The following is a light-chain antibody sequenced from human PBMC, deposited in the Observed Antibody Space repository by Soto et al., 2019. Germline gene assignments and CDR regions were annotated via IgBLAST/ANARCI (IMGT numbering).Light chain of an antibody. V-gene: IGLV5-37*01. J-gene: IGLJ1*01. CDR1: SDINVGSYN. Sequence: QSVLTQPPSSSASPGESARLTCTLPSDINVGSYNIYWYQQKPGSPPRYLLYYYSDSDKGQGSGVPSRFSGSKDASANTGIFLISGLQSEDEADYYCMIWPSNAVFGPGTKVTVL. CDR3: MIWPSNAV. CDR2: YYSDSDK.